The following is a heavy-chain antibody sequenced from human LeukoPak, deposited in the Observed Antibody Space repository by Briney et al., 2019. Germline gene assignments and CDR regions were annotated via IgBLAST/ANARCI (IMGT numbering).Heavy chain of an antibody. V-gene: IGHV4-39*01. Sequence: SETLSLTCTVSGGSISSSSYYWGWIRQPPGKGLEWIGSIYYSGSTYYNPSLKSRVTISVDTSKNQFFLKLSSVTAADTAVYYCASGDQMVQGVIIHWGQGTLVTVSS. CDR3: ASGDQMVQGVIIH. D-gene: IGHD3-10*01. CDR2: IYYSGST. CDR1: GGSISSSSYY. J-gene: IGHJ4*02.